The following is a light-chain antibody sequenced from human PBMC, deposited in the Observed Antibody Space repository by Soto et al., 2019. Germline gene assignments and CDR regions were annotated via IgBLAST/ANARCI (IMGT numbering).Light chain of an antibody. Sequence: QSALTQPPSASGSPGQSVTISCSGTSSDIGDYNYVSWYQQHPGKAPKLMIFEATKRPSGISNRFSGSKSANTASLTISGLQTEDEANYYCCSYAGSNTWLFGGGTKVTVL. CDR2: EAT. J-gene: IGLJ2*01. CDR1: SSDIGDYNY. V-gene: IGLV2-8*01. CDR3: CSYAGSNTWL.